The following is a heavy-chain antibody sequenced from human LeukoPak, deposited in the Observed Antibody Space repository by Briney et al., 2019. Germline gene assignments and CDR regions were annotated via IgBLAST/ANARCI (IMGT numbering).Heavy chain of an antibody. V-gene: IGHV3-66*02. CDR3: ARDQRSESYYPWGWFDP. CDR2: IYSDGST. Sequence: GGSLRLSCAASGFAVSTNYLSWVRQAPGKGLEWVSVIYSDGSTYYTDSVKGRFTISRDNSKITLYLQMNSLRPEDTAVYYCARDQRSESYYPWGWFDPWGQGTLVTVSS. D-gene: IGHD1-26*01. CDR1: GFAVSTNY. J-gene: IGHJ5*02.